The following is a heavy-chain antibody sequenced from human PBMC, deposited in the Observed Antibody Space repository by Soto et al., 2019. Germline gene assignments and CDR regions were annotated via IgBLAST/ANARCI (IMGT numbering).Heavy chain of an antibody. CDR1: GYTFTNYH. Sequence: ASVKVSCKASGYTFTNYHMHWVRQAPGQGLEWMGIINPNGGSTSYAQKFQGRVTMTRDTSTSTVYMELSGLRSEDTAVYYCARVAIVLVAASAKFDDWGKGTPVTVSS. CDR3: ARVAIVLVAASAKFDD. V-gene: IGHV1-46*01. CDR2: INPNGGST. D-gene: IGHD2-8*02. J-gene: IGHJ4*02.